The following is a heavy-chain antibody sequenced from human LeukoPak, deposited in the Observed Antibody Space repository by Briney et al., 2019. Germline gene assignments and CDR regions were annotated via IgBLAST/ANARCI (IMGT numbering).Heavy chain of an antibody. CDR2: ISAHYGNT. V-gene: IGHV1-18*04. CDR3: ARDFFHGHCSGLSCFLLDY. J-gene: IGHJ4*02. CDR1: GYIFTRYG. D-gene: IGHD2-15*01. Sequence: ASVKVSCKASGYIFTRYGISWVRQAPGQGLEWMGWISAHYGNTNYAQKFQDRVTMTTATSTNTAYMELRSLRPDDTAVYYCARDFFHGHCSGLSCFLLDYWGQGSLVTVSS.